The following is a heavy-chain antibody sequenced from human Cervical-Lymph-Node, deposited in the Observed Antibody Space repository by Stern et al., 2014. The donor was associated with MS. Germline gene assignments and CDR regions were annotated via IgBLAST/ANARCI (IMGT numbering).Heavy chain of an antibody. Sequence: VQLVQSGPEVKKPGASVTVSCKTSGYTFTTSGINWVRQAPGQGLEWMGWISGYNGNTDYAKKFQGRVTMTTDTSTNTAYMELTNLRSDDTGVYYCARARGLRTIFGVEVSYWFDPWGQGTLVTVSS. CDR2: ISGYNGNT. D-gene: IGHD3-3*01. CDR3: ARARGLRTIFGVEVSYWFDP. CDR1: GYTFTTSG. J-gene: IGHJ5*02. V-gene: IGHV1-18*01.